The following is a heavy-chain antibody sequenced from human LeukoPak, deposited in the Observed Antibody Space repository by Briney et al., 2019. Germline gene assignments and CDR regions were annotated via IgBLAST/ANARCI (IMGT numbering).Heavy chain of an antibody. J-gene: IGHJ5*02. CDR2: IYHSGST. Sequence: SGTLSLTCAVSGGSISSSNWWSWVRQPPGKGLEWIGEIYHSGSTNYNPSLKSRVTISVDKSKNQFSLKLSSVTAADTAVYYCARRGSVTNSSTLYNWFDPWGQGTLVTVSS. D-gene: IGHD6-13*01. CDR1: GGSISSSNW. V-gene: IGHV4-4*02. CDR3: ARRGSVTNSSTLYNWFDP.